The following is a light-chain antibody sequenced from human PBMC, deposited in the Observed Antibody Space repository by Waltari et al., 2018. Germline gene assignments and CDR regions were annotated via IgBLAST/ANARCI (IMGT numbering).Light chain of an antibody. CDR2: DFS. J-gene: IGLJ3*02. V-gene: IGLV2-14*03. Sequence: QSALTQPASLSGSPGQSTTISCTGTSGHLVIRHLVSWYQQSPGKAPKLMIYDFSSRPSGVSDRFSGSKSGNTASLTISGLQVEDEADYYCSSYTTNTRVFGGGTKLTVL. CDR1: SGHLVIRHL. CDR3: SSYTTNTRV.